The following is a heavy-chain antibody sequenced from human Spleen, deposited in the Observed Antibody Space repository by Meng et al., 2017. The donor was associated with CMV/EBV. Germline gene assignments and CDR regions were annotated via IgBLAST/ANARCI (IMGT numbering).Heavy chain of an antibody. J-gene: IGHJ6*02. CDR3: ASSSTHCSSTSCYSYYYGMDV. Sequence: ASVKVSCKASGYTFTGHFMHWVRQAPGQGLEWMGWIHPNTGVTNYAQNFQGRVTMTRDTSTSTVYMELSSLRSEDTAVYYCASSSTHCSSTSCYSYYYGMDVWGQGTTVTVSS. V-gene: IGHV1-2*02. CDR2: IHPNTGVT. D-gene: IGHD2-2*01. CDR1: GYTFTGHF.